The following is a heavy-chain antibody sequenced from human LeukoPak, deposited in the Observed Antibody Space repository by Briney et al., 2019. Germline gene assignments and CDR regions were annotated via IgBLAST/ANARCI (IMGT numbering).Heavy chain of an antibody. Sequence: GGSLRLSCAASGFTFSSYSMNWVRQAPGKGLEWVSSISSSSSYIYYADSVKGRFTISRDNAKNSLYLQMNSLRAEDTAVYYCAKSVSSSGGDYYYGMDVWGQGTTVTVSS. CDR3: AKSVSSSGGDYYYGMDV. CDR2: ISSSSSYI. CDR1: GFTFSSYS. J-gene: IGHJ6*02. D-gene: IGHD3-10*01. V-gene: IGHV3-21*04.